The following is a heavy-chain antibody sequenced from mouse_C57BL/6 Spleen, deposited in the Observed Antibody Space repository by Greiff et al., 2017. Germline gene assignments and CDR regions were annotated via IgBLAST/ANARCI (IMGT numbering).Heavy chain of an antibody. D-gene: IGHD2-3*01. CDR1: GYTFTSYW. J-gene: IGHJ2*01. Sequence: QVQLQQPGAELVRPGTSVKLSCKASGYTFTSYWMHWVKQRPGQGLEWIGVIDPSDSYTNYNQKFKGKATLTVDTSSSTAYMQLSSLTSEDSAVXYCARNRGLLDYWRQGTTLTVFS. CDR3: ARNRGLLDY. V-gene: IGHV1-59*01. CDR2: IDPSDSYT.